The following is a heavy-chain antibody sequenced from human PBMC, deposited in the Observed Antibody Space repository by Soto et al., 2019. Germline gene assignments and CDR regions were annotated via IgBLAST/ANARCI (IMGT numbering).Heavy chain of an antibody. CDR3: ARGKEYYDSSGYYYDGYYFDY. Sequence: SETLSLTCTVSGGSISSYYWSWIRQPPGKGLEWIGYIYYRGSTNYNPSLKSRVTISVDTSKNQFSLKLSSVTAADTAVYYCARGKEYYDSSGYYYDGYYFDYWGQGTLVTVSS. J-gene: IGHJ4*02. V-gene: IGHV4-59*01. D-gene: IGHD3-22*01. CDR2: IYYRGST. CDR1: GGSISSYY.